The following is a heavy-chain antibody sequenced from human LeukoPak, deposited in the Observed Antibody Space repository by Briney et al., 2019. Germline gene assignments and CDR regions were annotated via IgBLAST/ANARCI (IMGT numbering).Heavy chain of an antibody. D-gene: IGHD3-10*01. J-gene: IGHJ6*04. CDR3: ASFYGSGSYSYYGMDV. CDR2: FDREDGET. CDR1: GYTLTELS. V-gene: IGHV1-24*01. Sequence: ASVTVSCKVSGYTLTELSMHWVRQAPGKGLEWMGGFDREDGETIYAQKFQGRVTMTEDTSTDTAYMELSSLRSEDTAVYYCASFYGSGSYSYYGMDVWGKGTTVTVSS.